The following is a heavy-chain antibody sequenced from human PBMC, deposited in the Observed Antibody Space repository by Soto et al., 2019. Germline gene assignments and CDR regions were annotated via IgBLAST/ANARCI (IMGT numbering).Heavy chain of an antibody. CDR2: INPNSGGT. CDR3: AKNTVGAPNASPHYYYYGMDV. V-gene: IGHV1-2*02. D-gene: IGHD1-26*01. CDR1: GYTFTGSY. Sequence: GASVKVSCKASGYTFTGSYMHWVRQAPGQGLEWMGWINPNSGGTNYAQKLQGRVTMTTDTSTSTAYMELRSLRSDDTAVYYCAKNTVGAPNASPHYYYYGMDVWGQGTTVTVSS. J-gene: IGHJ6*02.